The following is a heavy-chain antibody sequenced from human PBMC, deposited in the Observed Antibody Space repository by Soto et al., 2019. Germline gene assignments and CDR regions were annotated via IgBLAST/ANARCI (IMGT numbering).Heavy chain of an antibody. Sequence: SVKVSCKASGGTSSSYAISWVRQAPGQGLEWMGGIIPIFGTANYAQKFQGRVTITADEPTSTAYMELSSLRSEDTAVYYCAKRIAVGPRGHYYGMDVWGQGTTVTVSS. CDR1: GGTSSSYA. CDR2: IIPIFGTA. D-gene: IGHD6-19*01. J-gene: IGHJ6*02. CDR3: AKRIAVGPRGHYYGMDV. V-gene: IGHV1-69*13.